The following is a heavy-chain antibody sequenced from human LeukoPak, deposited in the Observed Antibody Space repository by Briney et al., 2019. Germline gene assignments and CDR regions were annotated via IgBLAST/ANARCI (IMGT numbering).Heavy chain of an antibody. CDR3: ARDLFGCGWSFDY. J-gene: IGHJ4*02. D-gene: IGHD6-19*01. Sequence: ASVKVSCKASGYTFTSHGISWVRQAPGQGLEWMGWINPNSGGTNYAQKFQGRVTMTRDTSISTAYMGLSRLRSDDTAVYYCARDLFGCGWSFDYWGQGTLVTVSS. CDR1: GYTFTSHG. CDR2: INPNSGGT. V-gene: IGHV1-2*02.